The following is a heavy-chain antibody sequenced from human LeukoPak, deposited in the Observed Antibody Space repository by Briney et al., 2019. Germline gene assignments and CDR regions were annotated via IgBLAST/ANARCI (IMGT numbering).Heavy chain of an antibody. D-gene: IGHD3-10*01. CDR3: ARPRGYYYYYMDV. CDR2: IYYNGYT. Sequence: PSQTLSLTCTVSGGSVTSEDYYWSWLRQPPGKGLEWIGFIYYNGYTYYNPSLKSRVSISIDTSQNQFSLNLNSVTAADTAVYYCARPRGYYYYYMDVWGKGTTVTVSS. J-gene: IGHJ6*03. CDR1: GGSVTSEDYY. V-gene: IGHV4-30-4*01.